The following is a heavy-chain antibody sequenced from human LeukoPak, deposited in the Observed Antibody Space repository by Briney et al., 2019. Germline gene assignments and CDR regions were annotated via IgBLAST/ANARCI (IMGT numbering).Heavy chain of an antibody. CDR1: GYTFTGYY. CDR2: INPNSGGT. Sequence: ASVKVSCKASGYTFTGYYMHWVRQAPEQGLEWMGWINPNSGGTNYAQKFQGRVTMTRDTSISTAYMELSRLRSDDTAVYYCARDSNRLWFGAKKQYNWFDPWGQGTLVTVSS. V-gene: IGHV1-2*02. D-gene: IGHD3-10*01. CDR3: ARDSNRLWFGAKKQYNWFDP. J-gene: IGHJ5*02.